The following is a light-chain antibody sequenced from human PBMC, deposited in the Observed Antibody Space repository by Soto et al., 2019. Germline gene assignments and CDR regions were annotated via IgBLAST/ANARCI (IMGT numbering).Light chain of an antibody. Sequence: QSALTQPRSVSGSPGQSVTISCTGTSSDVGGYNYVSWYQQHPGKAPKLMIYDVSTRPSGVPDRFSGSKSGNTASLTISGLQAEDEGDYFCSSYTRSTTWLFGGGTKLTVL. CDR2: DVS. J-gene: IGLJ3*02. CDR3: SSYTRSTTWL. CDR1: SSDVGGYNY. V-gene: IGLV2-11*01.